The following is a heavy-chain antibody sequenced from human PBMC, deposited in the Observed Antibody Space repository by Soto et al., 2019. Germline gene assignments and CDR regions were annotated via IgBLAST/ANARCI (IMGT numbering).Heavy chain of an antibody. CDR2: ISGSGGST. V-gene: IGHV3-23*01. D-gene: IGHD3-22*01. CDR1: GFTFSSYA. Sequence: GESLKISCAASGFTFSSYAMSWVRQAPGKGLEWVSAISGSGGSTYYADSVKGRFTISRDNSKNTLYLQMNSLRAEDTAVYYCAKGRYYYDSSGYYPDAFDIWGQGTMVTVSS. J-gene: IGHJ3*02. CDR3: AKGRYYYDSSGYYPDAFDI.